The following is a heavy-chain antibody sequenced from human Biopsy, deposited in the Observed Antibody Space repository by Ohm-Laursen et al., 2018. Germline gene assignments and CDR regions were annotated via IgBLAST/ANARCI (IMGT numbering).Heavy chain of an antibody. CDR2: IYYSGST. CDR3: ARDGAGAPSIDYFDY. V-gene: IGHV4-59*01. D-gene: IGHD1-26*01. CDR1: GGSIGSFF. J-gene: IGHJ4*02. Sequence: PSQTLSLTCTVSGGSIGSFFWSWIRQPPGKGLEWIGYIYYSGSTNYNPSLRSRVTISVDRSKNQFSLELSSVTAADTAVYYCARDGAGAPSIDYFDYWGQGALVTVSS.